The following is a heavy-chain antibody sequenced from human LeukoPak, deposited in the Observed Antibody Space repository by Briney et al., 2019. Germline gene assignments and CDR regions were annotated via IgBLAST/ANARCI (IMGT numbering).Heavy chain of an antibody. Sequence: SETLSLTCTVSGGSISSSSYYWGWIRQPPGKGLEWIGEINHSGSTNYNPSLKSRVTISVDTSKNQFSLKLSSVTAADTAVYYCARTAYYYGSGSYPVWGQGTLVTVSS. CDR2: INHSGST. CDR1: GGSISSSSYY. D-gene: IGHD3-10*01. J-gene: IGHJ4*02. CDR3: ARTAYYYGSGSYPV. V-gene: IGHV4-39*07.